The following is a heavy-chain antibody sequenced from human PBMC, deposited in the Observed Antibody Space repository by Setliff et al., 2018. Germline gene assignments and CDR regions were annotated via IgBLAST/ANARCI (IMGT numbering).Heavy chain of an antibody. Sequence: SFQVSCKASEYSFTGYYVHWVRQAPGQGLGCLLLLPPPLCGTKYAQKFQGRVTLSRDTSINTVYMELIRLRSDDTAVYYCAQTKGFKDGWFDPLGPGTLVTVS. CDR2: LPPPLCGT. J-gene: IGHJ5*02. CDR1: EYSFTGYY. V-gene: IGHV1-2*02. CDR3: AQTKGFKDGWFDP.